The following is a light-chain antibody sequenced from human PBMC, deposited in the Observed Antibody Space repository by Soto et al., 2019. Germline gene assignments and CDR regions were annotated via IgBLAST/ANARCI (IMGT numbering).Light chain of an antibody. V-gene: IGKV3-20*01. CDR1: QSVSSSY. CDR3: QQYNSYPIT. Sequence: EIVLTQSPGTLSLSPWERATLSCRASQSVSSSYLAWYQQTPGQAPSLLIYGASSRATGIPDRFSGTGSGTDFTLTISSLQADDFATYFCQQYNSYPITFGQGTRLEIK. CDR2: GAS. J-gene: IGKJ5*01.